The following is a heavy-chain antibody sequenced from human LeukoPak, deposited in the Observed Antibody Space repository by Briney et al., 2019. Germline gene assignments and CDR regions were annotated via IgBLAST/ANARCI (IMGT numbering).Heavy chain of an antibody. J-gene: IGHJ3*02. V-gene: IGHV3-30-3*01. CDR2: ISYNGHQ. D-gene: IGHD2-2*03. Sequence: GGSLRLSCAASGFTFVNYGFHWVRQAPMKAREWVAFISYNGHQKYGDSVKGRFTISRDNSKSTLYLQMNGLRPEDTALYYCARDPLDISRWGNAFDIWGQGTIVTVSS. CDR3: ARDPLDISRWGNAFDI. CDR1: GFTFVNYG.